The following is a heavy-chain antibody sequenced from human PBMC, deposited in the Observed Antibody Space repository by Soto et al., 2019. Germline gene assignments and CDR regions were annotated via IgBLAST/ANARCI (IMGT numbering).Heavy chain of an antibody. Sequence: GGSLRLSCAASGFTFSSYAMHWVRQAPGKGLEWVAVISYDGSNKYYADSVKGRFTISRDNSKNTLYLQMNSLRAEDTAVYYCARDQRGWPFDYWGQGTLVTV. V-gene: IGHV3-30-3*01. D-gene: IGHD6-19*01. CDR1: GFTFSSYA. J-gene: IGHJ4*02. CDR2: ISYDGSNK. CDR3: ARDQRGWPFDY.